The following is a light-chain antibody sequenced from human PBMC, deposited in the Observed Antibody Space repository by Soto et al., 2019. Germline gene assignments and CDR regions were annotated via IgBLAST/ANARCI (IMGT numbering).Light chain of an antibody. V-gene: IGKV3-15*01. J-gene: IGKJ1*01. Sequence: EIVMTQSPASLSLSPGERATLSCRASQTVTRNLAWYQQKPGQAPRLLIYGASTRATGIPARCSGSGSGTEFTLTISSMQSEDSAVYYCQQYNNWPPATFGQGTKVEIK. CDR2: GAS. CDR1: QTVTRN. CDR3: QQYNNWPPAT.